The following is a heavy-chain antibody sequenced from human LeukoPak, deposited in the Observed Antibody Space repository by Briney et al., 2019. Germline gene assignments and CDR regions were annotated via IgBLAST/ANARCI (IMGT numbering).Heavy chain of an antibody. Sequence: GASVKVPCKASGYTFTRYYMHWVRQAPGQGLEWMGWINPNSGGTNYAQKFQGRVTMTRDTSISTAYMELSRLRSDDTAVYYCARVGSPVPYFDYWGQGTLVTVSS. CDR2: INPNSGGT. CDR3: ARVGSPVPYFDY. CDR1: GYTFTRYY. V-gene: IGHV1-2*02. J-gene: IGHJ4*02. D-gene: IGHD6-13*01.